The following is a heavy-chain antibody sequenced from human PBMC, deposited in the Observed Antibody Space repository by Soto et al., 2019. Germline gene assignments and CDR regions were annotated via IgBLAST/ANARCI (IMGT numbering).Heavy chain of an antibody. D-gene: IGHD5-12*01. CDR2: ISAYNGNT. CDR3: AREGSGYDAGDYYYYYMDV. CDR1: GYTFTSYG. V-gene: IGHV1-18*01. Sequence: ASVKVSCKASGYTFTSYGISWVRQAPGQGLEWMGWISAYNGNTNYAQKLQGRVTMTTDTSTSTAYMELRSLRSGDTAVYYCAREGSGYDAGDYYYYYMDVWGKGTTVTVSS. J-gene: IGHJ6*03.